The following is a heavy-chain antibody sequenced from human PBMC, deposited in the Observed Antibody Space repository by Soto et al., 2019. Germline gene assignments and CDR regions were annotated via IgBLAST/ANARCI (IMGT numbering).Heavy chain of an antibody. CDR3: ARCVGYYYDSSGEFGY. D-gene: IGHD3-22*01. CDR1: GYSFISYW. CDR2: IYPGDSDT. Sequence: PGESLKISCKGSGYSFISYWIGWVRQMPGKGLEWMGIIYPGDSDTRYSPSFQGQVTISADKSISTAYLQWSSLKASDTAMYYCARCVGYYYDSSGEFGYWGQGTLVTVSS. J-gene: IGHJ4*02. V-gene: IGHV5-51*01.